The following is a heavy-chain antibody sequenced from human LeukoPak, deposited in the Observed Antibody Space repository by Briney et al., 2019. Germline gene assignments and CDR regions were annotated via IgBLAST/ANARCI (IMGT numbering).Heavy chain of an antibody. CDR2: INHSGST. D-gene: IGHD3-10*01. CDR1: GGSFSGYY. CDR3: AGTNYGSGNWFDP. V-gene: IGHV4-34*01. Sequence: SETLSLTCAVYGGSFSGYYWSWIRQPPGKGLEWIGEINHSGSTYYNPSLKSRVTISVNTSKNQFSLKLSSVTAADTAVYYCAGTNYGSGNWFDPWGHGTLVTVSS. J-gene: IGHJ5*02.